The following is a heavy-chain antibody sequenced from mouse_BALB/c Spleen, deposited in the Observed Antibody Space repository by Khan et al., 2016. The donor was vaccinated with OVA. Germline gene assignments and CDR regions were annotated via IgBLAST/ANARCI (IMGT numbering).Heavy chain of an antibody. CDR2: ISSGSSSI. J-gene: IGHJ2*01. CDR3: ARDSNFDY. Sequence: EVQVEESGGGLVQPGGSRKLSCAASGFTFSRFGMHWVRQAPEKGLEWVAYISSGSSSIYYADTVKGRFTISRDNPKNTLFLQMTSLRSEDTAMYYCARDSNFDYWGQGTTLTVSS. V-gene: IGHV5-17*02. CDR1: GFTFSRFG.